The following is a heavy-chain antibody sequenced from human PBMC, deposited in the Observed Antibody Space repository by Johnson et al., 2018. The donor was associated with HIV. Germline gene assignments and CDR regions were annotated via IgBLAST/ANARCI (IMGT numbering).Heavy chain of an antibody. D-gene: IGHD1-1*01. V-gene: IGHV3-20*04. CDR2: MNGDGKST. CDR1: GFTFDDYG. J-gene: IGHJ3*02. CDR3: ATVWRNEGRHAFDI. Sequence: VQLVESGGGVVRPGGSLRLSCAASGFTFDDYGMSWVRQAPGKGLEWVSRMNGDGKSTTYADSVNGRFTISRDNSNNTLYLQMNSLRAEDTAVYYCATVWRNEGRHAFDIWGQGTMVTVSS.